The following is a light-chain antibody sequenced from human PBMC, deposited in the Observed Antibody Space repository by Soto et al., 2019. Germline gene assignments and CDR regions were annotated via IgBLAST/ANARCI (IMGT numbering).Light chain of an antibody. V-gene: IGLV2-14*01. J-gene: IGLJ3*02. Sequence: QSVLTQPASVSGSPGQSITISCTGTSSDIKYVSWYQQHPGKAPKVLIYEVTNRPSGVSNRFSGSKSGNTASLTISGLQAEDEADYYCSSYRSSSTLVVFGGGTKVTVL. CDR1: SSDIKY. CDR2: EVT. CDR3: SSYRSSSTLVV.